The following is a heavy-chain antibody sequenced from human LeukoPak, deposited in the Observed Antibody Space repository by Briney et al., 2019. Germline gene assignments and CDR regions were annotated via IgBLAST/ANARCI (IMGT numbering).Heavy chain of an antibody. CDR1: GFTFSSYG. Sequence: GGSLRLSCAASGFTFSSYGMHWVRQAPGKGLEGVAVIPNDRRNNYYADSVKGRFTISRDNSKNTLYLQMNSLRAEDTAVYYCAKDWYVVPAATGDYWGQGTLVTVSS. CDR2: IPNDRRNN. V-gene: IGHV3-30*18. J-gene: IGHJ4*02. CDR3: AKDWYVVPAATGDY. D-gene: IGHD2-2*01.